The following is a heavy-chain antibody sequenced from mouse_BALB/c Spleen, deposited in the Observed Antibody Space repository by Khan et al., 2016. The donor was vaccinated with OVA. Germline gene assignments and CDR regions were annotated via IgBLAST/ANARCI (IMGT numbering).Heavy chain of an antibody. Sequence: VQLQESGAELARPGALVKMSCKASGYTFSNYTMHWLKQRPGLGLEWIGYINPSTSYTYYNQKFNDRATLTADKSSSTAYMQLSSLTSDDSAVXYCASYYSDPAWFAYWGHGTLVTVSA. CDR3: ASYYSDPAWFAY. D-gene: IGHD2-12*01. CDR2: INPSTSYT. J-gene: IGHJ3*01. V-gene: IGHV1-4*01. CDR1: GYTFSNYT.